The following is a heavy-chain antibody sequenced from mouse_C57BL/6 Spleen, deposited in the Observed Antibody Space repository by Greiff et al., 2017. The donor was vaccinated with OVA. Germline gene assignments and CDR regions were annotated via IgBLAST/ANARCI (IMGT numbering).Heavy chain of an antibody. CDR2: IDPEDGET. CDR3: APTTVVDWYFDV. D-gene: IGHD1-1*01. CDR1: GFNIKDYY. V-gene: IGHV14-2*01. J-gene: IGHJ1*03. Sequence: VHVKQSGAELVKPGASVKLSCTASGFNIKDYYMHWVKQRTEQGLEWIGRIDPEDGETKYAPKFQGKATITADTSSNTAYLQLSSLTSEDTAVYYCAPTTVVDWYFDVWGTGTTVTVSS.